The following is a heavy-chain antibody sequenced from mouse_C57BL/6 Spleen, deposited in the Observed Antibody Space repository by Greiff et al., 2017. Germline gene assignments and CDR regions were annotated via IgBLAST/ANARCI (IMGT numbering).Heavy chain of an antibody. V-gene: IGHV1-69*01. CDR2: IDPSDSYT. D-gene: IGHD1-1*01. CDR3: ARFTTVVPGAMDY. Sequence: VQLQQPGAELVMPGASVKLSCKASGYTFTSYWMHWVKQRPGQGLEWIGEIDPSDSYTNYNQNFKGKSTLSVDKSSSTAYMQLSSLTSEDSAVYYCARFTTVVPGAMDYWGQGTSVTVSS. J-gene: IGHJ4*01. CDR1: GYTFTSYW.